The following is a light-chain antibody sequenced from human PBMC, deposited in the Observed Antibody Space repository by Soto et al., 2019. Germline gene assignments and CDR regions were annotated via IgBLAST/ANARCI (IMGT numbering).Light chain of an antibody. Sequence: QSVLTQPPSASGSPGQSVTISCTGTSSDVGGYNYVSWYQQYPGRSPKLMSYEVTKRPSGVPDRFSGSNSGNTASRTVSGLQAEDEAEYYGSSYAASNNFYFVFGGGTKRTVL. V-gene: IGLV2-8*01. CDR3: SSYAASNNFYFV. J-gene: IGLJ3*02. CDR1: SSDVGGYNY. CDR2: EVT.